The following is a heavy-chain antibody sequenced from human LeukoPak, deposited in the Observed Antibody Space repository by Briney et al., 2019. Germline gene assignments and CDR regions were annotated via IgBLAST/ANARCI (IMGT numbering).Heavy chain of an antibody. CDR3: ARDLPLGSSSGFDY. CDR1: GFTFSNYW. Sequence: GGSLRLSCAASGFTFSNYWMSWVRQAPGKGLEWVANVSLGGNGGLYIDSVKGRFTISRDNAKNSLYLQMNSLRAEDTAVYYCARDLPLGSSSGFDYWGQGSLVAVSS. J-gene: IGHJ4*02. CDR2: VSLGGNGG. V-gene: IGHV3-7*01. D-gene: IGHD6-6*01.